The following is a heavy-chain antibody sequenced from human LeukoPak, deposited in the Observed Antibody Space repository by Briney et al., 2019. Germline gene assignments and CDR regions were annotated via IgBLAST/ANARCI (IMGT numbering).Heavy chain of an antibody. CDR3: AKQSYYYDSIGCEYFHY. CDR1: GFTSSSSD. CDR2: ISASGGAT. Sequence: GGSLRLSCAASGFTSSSSDMSWVRQAPGKGLEWVSRISASGGATYYADSVKGRFTISRDHSNNTLYLQMNSLRVEDTAVYYCAKQSYYYDSIGCEYFHYWVQGGVVSVSS. V-gene: IGHV3-23*01. J-gene: IGHJ4*02. D-gene: IGHD3-22*01.